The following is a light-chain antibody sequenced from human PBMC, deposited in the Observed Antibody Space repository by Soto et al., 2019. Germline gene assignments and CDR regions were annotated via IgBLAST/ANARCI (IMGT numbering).Light chain of an antibody. J-gene: IGKJ1*01. CDR2: KAS. V-gene: IGKV1-5*03. CDR1: QSVGRW. Sequence: DIPMTQSPSTLSASVGDRVTITCRASQSVGRWLAWYQQKPGRAPTVLIYKASTLKYGVPPRFSGSGSGTEFSLTISSLQPDDSATYFCQQYDSFSTFGQGTKVEIK. CDR3: QQYDSFST.